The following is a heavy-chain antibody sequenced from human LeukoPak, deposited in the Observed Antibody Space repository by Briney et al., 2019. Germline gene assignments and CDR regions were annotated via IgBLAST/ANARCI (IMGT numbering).Heavy chain of an antibody. D-gene: IGHD3-3*01. CDR3: ARDRAAGPSYYDFWSGYYTSNYFDY. CDR2: ISGSGDST. V-gene: IGHV3-23*01. Sequence: GGSLRLSCAASGFTFSSYAMSWVRQAPGKGLEWVSAISGSGDSTYYGDSVKGRFTISRDNSKNTLYLQMNSLRAEDTAVYYCARDRAAGPSYYDFWSGYYTSNYFDYWGQGTLVTVSS. J-gene: IGHJ4*02. CDR1: GFTFSSYA.